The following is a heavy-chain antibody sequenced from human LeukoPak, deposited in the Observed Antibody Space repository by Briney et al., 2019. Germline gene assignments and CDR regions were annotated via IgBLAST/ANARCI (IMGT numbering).Heavy chain of an antibody. D-gene: IGHD6-13*01. J-gene: IGHJ6*02. CDR3: AGLRSSWLDV. V-gene: IGHV4-34*01. CDR1: GGSFSGYY. CDR2: INHSGST. Sequence: SETLSLTCAVYGGSFSGYYWTWIRQPPGKGLEWIGEINHSGSTNYNPSLKSRVTISVDTSKNQFSLKLSSVTAADTAVYYCAGLRSSWLDVWGQGTTVTVSS.